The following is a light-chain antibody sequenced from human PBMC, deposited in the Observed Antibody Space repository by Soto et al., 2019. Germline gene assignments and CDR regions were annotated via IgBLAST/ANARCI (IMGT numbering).Light chain of an antibody. Sequence: EIVLTQSPATLSLSLGERATLSCRTSQSVFSYLAWYQHKPGQVPRLLIYDESTRATGIPARFSGSGSGTNVTLTISSLEPEDVAVYYCHQRSNWQFTFGQGTKLEIK. CDR2: DES. V-gene: IGKV3D-11*02. CDR3: HQRSNWQFT. CDR1: QSVFSY. J-gene: IGKJ2*01.